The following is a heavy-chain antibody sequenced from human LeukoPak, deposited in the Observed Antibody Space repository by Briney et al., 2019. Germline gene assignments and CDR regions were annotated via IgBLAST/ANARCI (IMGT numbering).Heavy chain of an antibody. CDR3: ARDQLYCSGGICYFDY. CDR1: GFTFRNYG. Sequence: SGGSPRLSCAASGFTFRNYGMHWLRQAPAKGLEWVAVIWYDGSNKYYADSVRGRFTISRDNAKNTLYLQMNSLRTEDTAVYYCARDQLYCSGGICYFDYWGQGVLVTVSS. V-gene: IGHV3-33*01. J-gene: IGHJ4*02. CDR2: IWYDGSNK. D-gene: IGHD2-15*01.